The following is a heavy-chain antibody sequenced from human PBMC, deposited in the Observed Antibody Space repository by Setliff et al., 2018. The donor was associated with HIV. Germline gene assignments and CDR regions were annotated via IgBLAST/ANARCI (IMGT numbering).Heavy chain of an antibody. Sequence: GGSLRLSCVASSGFAFSDNPMNWVRQAPGKGLEWISHIRGKSDIIKYAESVMGRFTISRDNAKNSLYLQLNTLRVDDTAVYYCARSTEGYFDLWGRGTLVTVSS. CDR2: IRGKSDII. CDR1: GFAFSDNP. CDR3: ARSTEGYFDL. J-gene: IGHJ2*01. V-gene: IGHV3-48*01. D-gene: IGHD2-2*01.